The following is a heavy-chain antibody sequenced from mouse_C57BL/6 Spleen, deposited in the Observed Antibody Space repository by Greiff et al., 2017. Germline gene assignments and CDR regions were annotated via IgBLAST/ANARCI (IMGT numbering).Heavy chain of an antibody. D-gene: IGHD2-10*02. V-gene: IGHV5-16*01. Sequence: EVKLMESEGGLVQPGSSMKLSCTASGFTFSDYYMAWVRQVPEKGLEWVANINYDGSSTYYLDSLKSRFIISRDNAKNILYLQMSSLKSEDTATYYCARDRGYDAMDYWGQGTSVTVSS. CDR2: INYDGSST. CDR1: GFTFSDYY. CDR3: ARDRGYDAMDY. J-gene: IGHJ4*01.